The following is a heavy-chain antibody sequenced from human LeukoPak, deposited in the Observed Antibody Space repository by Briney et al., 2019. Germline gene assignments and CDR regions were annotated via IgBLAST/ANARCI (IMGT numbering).Heavy chain of an antibody. CDR2: ISGNNDNA. D-gene: IGHD1-1*01. CDR1: GYTFTNYG. V-gene: IGHV1-18*01. J-gene: IGHJ4*02. CDR3: ARDGNDVIDY. Sequence: ASVKVSCKASGYTFTNYGISWVRQAPGQGLGWVGWISGNNDNARYAQKLQGRVTMTRETSRSTVYMELRSLSSDDTAIYYCARDGNDVIDYWGQGTLVTVSS.